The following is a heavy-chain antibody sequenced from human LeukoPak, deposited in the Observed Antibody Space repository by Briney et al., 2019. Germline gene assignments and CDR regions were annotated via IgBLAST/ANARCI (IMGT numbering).Heavy chain of an antibody. Sequence: PGESLKISCQGSGYTFTTYWIGWVRQMPGKGLEWMGIIFPGDSDTKYSPSFQGQVTISADKPISTAYLQWNSLTTSDTAIYYCARHFRRSGGNSRTYYYYMDVWGKGTTVTVSS. CDR2: IFPGDSDT. CDR1: GYTFTTYW. V-gene: IGHV5-51*01. D-gene: IGHD4-23*01. J-gene: IGHJ6*03. CDR3: ARHFRRSGGNSRTYYYYMDV.